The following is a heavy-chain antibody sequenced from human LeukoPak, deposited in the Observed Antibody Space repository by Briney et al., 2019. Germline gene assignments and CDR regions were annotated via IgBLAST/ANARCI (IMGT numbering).Heavy chain of an antibody. CDR2: IYSSGST. CDR1: GGSISNYY. J-gene: IGHJ3*02. V-gene: IGHV4-4*07. D-gene: IGHD2-2*02. CDR3: ARSPCGSTGCYKMNAFDI. Sequence: PSETLSLTCIVSGGSISNYYWNWIRQPAGKGLEWIGRIYSSGSTNYNPSLSSRVTMSVDTSKNQFSLKLSSVTAADTAVYYCARSPCGSTGCYKMNAFDIWGQGTMVTVSS.